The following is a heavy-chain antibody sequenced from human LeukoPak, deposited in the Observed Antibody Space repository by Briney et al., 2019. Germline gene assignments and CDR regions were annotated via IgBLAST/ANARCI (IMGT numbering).Heavy chain of an antibody. CDR3: ANLGIAVANWFDP. J-gene: IGHJ5*02. CDR1: GFTFSSYA. V-gene: IGHV3-23*01. D-gene: IGHD6-19*01. CDR2: ISGSGGST. Sequence: GGSLRLSCAASGFTFSSYAMSWVRQAPGRGLEWVSAISGSGGSTYYADSVKCRFTISRDNSKNTLYLQMNSLRAEDTAVYYCANLGIAVANWFDPWGQGTLVTVSS.